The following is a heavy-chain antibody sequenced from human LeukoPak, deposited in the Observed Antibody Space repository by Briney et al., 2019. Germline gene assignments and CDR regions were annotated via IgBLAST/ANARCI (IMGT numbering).Heavy chain of an antibody. J-gene: IGHJ5*02. CDR1: GGSISSSNW. CDR3: ARRGTRYNWFDP. V-gene: IGHV4-4*02. Sequence: SEALSLTCAVSGGSISSSNWWRWVRQPPGKGLVWSGEIYHSGSTNYNPSLKSRVTISVDKSKNQFSLKLGSVTAADTAVYYCARRGTRYNWFDPWGQGTLVTVSS. CDR2: IYHSGST.